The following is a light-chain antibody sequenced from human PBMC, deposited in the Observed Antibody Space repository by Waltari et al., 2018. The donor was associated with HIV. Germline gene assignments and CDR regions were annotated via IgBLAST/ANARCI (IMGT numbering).Light chain of an antibody. V-gene: IGLV6-57*01. CDR2: EDN. J-gene: IGLJ2*01. CDR1: SGSIASNY. CDR3: QAYDSSNQV. Sequence: NFMLTQPHSVSESPGKTVNISFTRSSGSIASNYVQWYQQRLGSSPTTVIYEDNQRPSGVPDRFSGAIDSSTNSASLTSAGLKTEDEADYYCQAYDSSNQVFGGGTKLTVL.